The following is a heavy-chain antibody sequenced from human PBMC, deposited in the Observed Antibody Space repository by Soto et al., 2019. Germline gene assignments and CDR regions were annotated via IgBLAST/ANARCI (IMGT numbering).Heavy chain of an antibody. J-gene: IGHJ4*02. V-gene: IGHV1-2*02. D-gene: IGHD3-10*01. CDR3: ARDLSRITMVRGVETNFDY. CDR2: INPNSGGT. Sequence: ASVKVSCKASGYTFTGYYMHWVRQAPGQGLEWMGWINPNSGGTNYAQKFQGRVTMTRDTSTSTAYMELRSLRSDDTAVYYCARDLSRITMVRGVETNFDYWGQGTLVTVSS. CDR1: GYTFTGYY.